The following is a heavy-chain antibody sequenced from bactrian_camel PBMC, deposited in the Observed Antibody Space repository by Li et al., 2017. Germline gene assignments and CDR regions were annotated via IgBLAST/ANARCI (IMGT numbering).Heavy chain of an antibody. J-gene: IGHJ6*01. V-gene: IGHV3S53*01. CDR1: GYAGNRNC. CDR2: IAFDDTT. D-gene: IGHD2*01. CDR3: KLSLSGGECTSPQNGY. Sequence: VQLVESGGGLVQPGGSLRLSCAASGYAGNRNCMGWFRQATGREYEFVSAIAFDDTTTYAASVKGRFTISHDNSKDTVSLQMNSLVPDDTAMYYCKLSLSGGECTSPQNGYWGQGTQVTVS.